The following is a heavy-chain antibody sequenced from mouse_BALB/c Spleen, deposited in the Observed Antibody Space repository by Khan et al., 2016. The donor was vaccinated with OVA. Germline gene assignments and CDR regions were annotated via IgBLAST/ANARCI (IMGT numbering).Heavy chain of an antibody. CDR3: ARIYGGDFDY. V-gene: IGHV3-2*02. CDR2: ISYSGNI. J-gene: IGHJ2*01. CDR1: GYSITSDYA. D-gene: IGHD1-1*01. Sequence: EVQLQESGPGLVKPSQSLSLTCTVTGYSITSDYAWNWIRQFPGNKLEWMGYISYSGNIHYNPSLKSRISITRDTSKNQFFLQLNSVTTEDTATYYCARIYGGDFDYWGQGTTLTVSS.